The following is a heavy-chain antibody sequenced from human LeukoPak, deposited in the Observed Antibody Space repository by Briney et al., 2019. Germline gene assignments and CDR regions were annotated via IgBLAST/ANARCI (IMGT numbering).Heavy chain of an antibody. D-gene: IGHD5-24*01. V-gene: IGHV1-69*05. CDR3: ARAGREMVELYYFDY. CDR1: GYTFTSYA. Sequence: SVKVSCKTSGYTFTSYAISWVRQAPGQGLEWMGGIIPIFGTANYAQKFQGRVTITTDESTSTAYMELSSLRSEDTAVYYCARAGREMVELYYFDYWGQGTLVTVSS. J-gene: IGHJ4*02. CDR2: IIPIFGTA.